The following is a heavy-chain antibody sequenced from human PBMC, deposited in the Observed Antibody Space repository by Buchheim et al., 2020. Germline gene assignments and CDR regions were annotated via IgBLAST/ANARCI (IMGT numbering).Heavy chain of an antibody. CDR3: ARDSHCGGDCYDEYFQD. V-gene: IGHV3-33*01. CDR2: IWYDGSKK. D-gene: IGHD2-21*01. Sequence: QVQLEESGGGVVQPGRSLRLACAASGFTFSSYGMHWVRQAPGKGLEWVAVIWYDGSKKYYTDSVKGRFTISRDNSKNTLYLQMDSLRAEDTAVYYCARDSHCGGDCYDEYFQDWGQGTL. CDR1: GFTFSSYG. J-gene: IGHJ1*01.